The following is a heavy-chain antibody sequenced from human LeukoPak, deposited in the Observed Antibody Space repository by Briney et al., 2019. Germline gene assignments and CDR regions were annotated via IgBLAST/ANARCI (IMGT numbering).Heavy chain of an antibody. J-gene: IGHJ4*02. CDR3: VKDRTSLDYGGNYHFDY. Sequence: GGSLRLSCTASGFIFSYYAMHWVRQAPGKGLEWVAVISYDGSKKYYAASVKGRVTISRDNSKNTLYVQMNNLRAEDTAVYYCVKDRTSLDYGGNYHFDYWGQGTLVTVSS. D-gene: IGHD4-23*01. CDR1: GFIFSYYA. V-gene: IGHV3-30*04. CDR2: ISYDGSKK.